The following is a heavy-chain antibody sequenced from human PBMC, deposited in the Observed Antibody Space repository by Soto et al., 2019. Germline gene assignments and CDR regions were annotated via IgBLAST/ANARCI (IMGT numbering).Heavy chain of an antibody. V-gene: IGHV4-30-4*01. D-gene: IGHD2-2*01. CDR1: GGSISSGDYY. Sequence: TLSLTCTVSGGSISSGDYYWSWIRQPPGKGLEWIGYIYYSGSTYYNPSLKSRVTISVDTSKNQFSLKLSSVTAADTAVYYCAREVVVVPANYGMDVWGQGTTVTVSS. CDR3: AREVVVVPANYGMDV. CDR2: IYYSGST. J-gene: IGHJ6*02.